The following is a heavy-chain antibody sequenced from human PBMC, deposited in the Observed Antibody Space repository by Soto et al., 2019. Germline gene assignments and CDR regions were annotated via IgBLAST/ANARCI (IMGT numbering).Heavy chain of an antibody. V-gene: IGHV4-59*11. J-gene: IGHJ5*02. CDR2: IYDSGST. Sequence: PSETLSLTCSVSGDSLKNHYWAWIRHSPGKGLEWIGNIYDSGSTNYSPALKSRVSMSVDTSKNLFSLKMNSVTAADTAVYYCARHRNAGWFDPWGQGTPVTVSS. CDR3: ARHRNAGWFDP. CDR1: GDSLKNHY.